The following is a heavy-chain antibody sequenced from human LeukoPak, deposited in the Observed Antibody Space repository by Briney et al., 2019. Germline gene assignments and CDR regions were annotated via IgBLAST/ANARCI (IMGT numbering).Heavy chain of an antibody. Sequence: GGPLRLSCAASGLTFSSYWMNWVRQAPGKGLVWVSRINGNGSSTSYADSVKGRFTISRDNAKNTLYLQMNSLRAEDTAVYSCARDKFTVTTAFGYWGQGTLVTVSS. D-gene: IGHD4-17*01. V-gene: IGHV3-74*01. CDR2: INGNGSST. J-gene: IGHJ4*02. CDR3: ARDKFTVTTAFGY. CDR1: GLTFSSYW.